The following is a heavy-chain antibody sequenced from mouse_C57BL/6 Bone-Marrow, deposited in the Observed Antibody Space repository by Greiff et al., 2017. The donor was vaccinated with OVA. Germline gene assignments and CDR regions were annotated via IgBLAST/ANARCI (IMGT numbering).Heavy chain of an antibody. CDR3: ARNGYYRGYFDD. CDR1: GYTFTSYW. CDR2: IYPGSGST. V-gene: IGHV1-55*01. J-gene: IGHJ1*03. Sequence: QVQLQQPGAELVKPGASVKMSCKASGYTFTSYWITWVKQRPGQGLEWIGDIYPGSGSTNYNEKFKSKATLTVDTSSSTAYMQLSSLTSEDSAVFYCARNGYYRGYFDDWGTGTTVTVAS. D-gene: IGHD2-3*01.